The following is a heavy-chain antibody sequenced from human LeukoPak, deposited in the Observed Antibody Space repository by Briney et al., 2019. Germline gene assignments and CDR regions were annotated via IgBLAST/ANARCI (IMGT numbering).Heavy chain of an antibody. V-gene: IGHV3-30-3*01. J-gene: IGHJ4*02. CDR3: AKSYGMVATNTFDY. CDR2: ISYDGSNK. CDR1: GFTFSSYA. D-gene: IGHD5-12*01. Sequence: GRSLRLSCAASGFTFSSYAMHWVRQAPGKGLEWVAVISYDGSNKYYADTVKGRFTISRDNSKNTLYLQMNSLRAEDTAVYYCAKSYGMVATNTFDYWGQGTLVTVSS.